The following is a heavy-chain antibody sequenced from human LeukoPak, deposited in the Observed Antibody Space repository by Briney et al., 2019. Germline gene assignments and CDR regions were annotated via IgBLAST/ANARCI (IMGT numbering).Heavy chain of an antibody. Sequence: GGSLRLSCAASGFTFSSFDMHWVRQPTGRGLEWVSTIGTASDTYYPGSVEGRFTLSRDNAKNSWYLQMNSLTAGDTAVYYCARGPPRGKYYYMDVWGKGTTVTVSS. CDR3: ARGPPRGKYYYMDV. J-gene: IGHJ6*03. CDR2: IGTASDT. D-gene: IGHD1-1*01. CDR1: GFTFSSFD. V-gene: IGHV3-13*01.